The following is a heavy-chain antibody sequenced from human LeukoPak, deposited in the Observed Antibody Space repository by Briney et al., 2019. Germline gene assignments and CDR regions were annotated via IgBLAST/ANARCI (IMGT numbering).Heavy chain of an antibody. V-gene: IGHV4-4*07. Sequence: PSETLSLTCTVSGGSISSYYWSWIRQPAGQGLEWIGRIYTSGSTNYNPSLKSRVTMSVDTSKNQFSLKLSSVTAADTAVYYCARASLGAKAEHYFDYWGQGTLVTVSS. CDR2: IYTSGST. D-gene: IGHD1-26*01. J-gene: IGHJ4*02. CDR1: GGSISSYY. CDR3: ARASLGAKAEHYFDY.